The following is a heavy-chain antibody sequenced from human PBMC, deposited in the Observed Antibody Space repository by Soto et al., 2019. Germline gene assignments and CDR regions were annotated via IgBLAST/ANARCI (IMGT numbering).Heavy chain of an antibody. J-gene: IGHJ6*02. V-gene: IGHV3-48*02. CDR3: ASDGAVPGKRYFYGMDV. D-gene: IGHD6-19*01. Sequence: EVQLVESGGGLVQPGESLRVSCAASGFTFSNYAMSWVRQAPGKGLEWISYISTSGSVIKYADSVKGRFTVSRDYAKNSLFLQMNSLNDGDTAVYYCASDGAVPGKRYFYGMDVWGQGTTVTVSS. CDR2: ISTSGSVI. CDR1: GFTFSNYA.